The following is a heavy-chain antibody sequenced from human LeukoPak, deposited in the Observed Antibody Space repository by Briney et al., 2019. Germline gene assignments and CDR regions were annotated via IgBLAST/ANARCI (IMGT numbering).Heavy chain of an antibody. CDR3: ARSANRGRLGGCSSTSCSYYYYGMDV. Sequence: GASVKVSCQASGYTFTSYYMHWVRQAPGQGLDWMGIIHPSGCSTSHAQKFQGRVTMTRDTSTSTVYMELSSLRSEDPAVYYCARSANRGRLGGCSSTSCSYYYYGMDVWGKGTTVTVSS. CDR1: GYTFTSYY. D-gene: IGHD2-2*01. CDR2: IHPSGCST. V-gene: IGHV1-46*01. J-gene: IGHJ6*04.